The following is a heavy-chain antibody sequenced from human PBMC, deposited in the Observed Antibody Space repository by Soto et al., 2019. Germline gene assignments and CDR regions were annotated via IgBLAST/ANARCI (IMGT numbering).Heavy chain of an antibody. CDR1: GVSRSDYA. D-gene: IGHD3-16*01. V-gene: IGHV3-48*02. J-gene: IGHJ6*02. Sequence: GGSLRLSCVAAGVSRSDYAVNWVSKAPGKGLEWVSFISSDSRAIYYADSVEGRFTVSRDNARNSVSLQMDSLRDEDAAVYYCARIKLVECFFKKKTAYDMDVWGQGTPVTVSS. CDR2: ISSDSRAI. CDR3: ARIKLVECFFKKKTAYDMDV.